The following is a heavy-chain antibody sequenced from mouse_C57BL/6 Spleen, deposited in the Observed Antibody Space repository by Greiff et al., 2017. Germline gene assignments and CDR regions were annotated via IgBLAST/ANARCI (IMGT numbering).Heavy chain of an antibody. V-gene: IGHV1-82*01. CDR2: IYPGDGDT. J-gene: IGHJ4*01. CDR1: GYAFSSSW. CDR3: ARSDYGSSEDYAMDY. D-gene: IGHD1-1*01. Sequence: VQRVESGPELVKPGASVKISCKASGYAFSSSWMNWVKQRPGKGLEWIGRIYPGDGDTNYNGKFKGKATLTADKSSSTAYMQLSSLTSEDSAVYFCARSDYGSSEDYAMDYWGQGTSVTVSS.